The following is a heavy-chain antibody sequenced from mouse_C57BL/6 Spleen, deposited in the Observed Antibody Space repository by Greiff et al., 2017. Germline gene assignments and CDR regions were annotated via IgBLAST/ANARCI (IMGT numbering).Heavy chain of an antibody. CDR3: AIYGNSPAY. J-gene: IGHJ3*01. V-gene: IGHV1-7*01. CDR1: GYTFTSYW. CDR2: INPSSGYP. Sequence: QVQLHHSFSSLAPPAASVKLSCKASGYTFTSYWMHWVKQRPGQGLEWIGYINPSSGYPKYNQKFKDKATLTADKSSSTAYMQLSSLTYEDSAVYYCAIYGNSPAYWGQGTLVTVSA. D-gene: IGHD2-1*01.